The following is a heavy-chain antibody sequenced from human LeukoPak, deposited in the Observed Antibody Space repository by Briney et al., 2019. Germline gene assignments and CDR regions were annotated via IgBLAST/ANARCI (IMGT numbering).Heavy chain of an antibody. Sequence: ASVKVSCKTSGYTFTSYGISWVRQAPGQGLEWMGWISAYNGNTNYAQKLQGRVTLTTDTSTSTAYMELRSLRSDDTAVYYCAREGQQLVRGWFDPWGQGTLVTVSS. V-gene: IGHV1-18*01. J-gene: IGHJ5*02. CDR2: ISAYNGNT. D-gene: IGHD6-13*01. CDR1: GYTFTSYG. CDR3: AREGQQLVRGWFDP.